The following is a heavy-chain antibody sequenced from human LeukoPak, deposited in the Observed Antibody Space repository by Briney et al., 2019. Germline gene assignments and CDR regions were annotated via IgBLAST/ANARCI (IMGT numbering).Heavy chain of an antibody. CDR1: GGTFSSYT. CDR3: AAQNRVSITWYAF. CDR2: IIPIFGTA. D-gene: IGHD6-13*01. V-gene: IGHV1-69*13. Sequence: GASVTVSCTASGGTFSSYTITWVRQAPGQGLEWIGGIIPIFGTANYAQKFQGRVTITADESTSTAYMELSSLTSEDTAVYYCAAQNRVSITWYAFWGQGTLVTVSS. J-gene: IGHJ4*02.